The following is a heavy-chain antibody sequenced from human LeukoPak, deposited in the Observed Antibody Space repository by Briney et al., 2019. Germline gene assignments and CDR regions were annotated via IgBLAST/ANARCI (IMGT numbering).Heavy chain of an antibody. D-gene: IGHD3-10*01. V-gene: IGHV4-34*01. CDR3: TRLGVCWFDP. J-gene: IGHJ5*02. Sequence: SETLSLTCAVYGGSFSGYYWSWIRQPPGKGLEWIGEINHSGSTNYNPSLKSRVTISVDTSKNQFSLKLSSVTAADTAVYYCTRLGVCWFDPWRQGTLVTVSS. CDR2: INHSGST. CDR1: GGSFSGYY.